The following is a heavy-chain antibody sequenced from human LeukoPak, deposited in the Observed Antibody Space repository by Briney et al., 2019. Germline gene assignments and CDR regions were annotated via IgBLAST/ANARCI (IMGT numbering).Heavy chain of an antibody. Sequence: SETLSLTCAVYGGSFSGYYWSWIRQPPGKGLEWIGYIYYSGSTNYNPSLKSRVTISVDTSKNQFSLKLSSVTAADTAVYYCARAGRSTSFNWFDPWGQGTLVTVSS. V-gene: IGHV4-59*01. CDR2: IYYSGST. J-gene: IGHJ5*02. CDR3: ARAGRSTSFNWFDP. CDR1: GGSFSGYY. D-gene: IGHD2-2*01.